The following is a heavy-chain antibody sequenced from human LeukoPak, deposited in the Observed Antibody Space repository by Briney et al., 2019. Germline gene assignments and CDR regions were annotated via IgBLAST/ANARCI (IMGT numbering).Heavy chain of an antibody. CDR1: GFTFTRCS. Sequence: GGSLRLSCAASGFTFTRCSVSWVRQAPGKGLEWVANINQAGSEKHYVDSVTGRFTISRDNAKNSLYLQMNSLRAEDTAVYYCARPGPHGDYVGYFDYWGLGTLVTVSS. J-gene: IGHJ4*02. CDR3: ARPGPHGDYVGYFDY. V-gene: IGHV3-7*05. CDR2: INQAGSEK. D-gene: IGHD4-17*01.